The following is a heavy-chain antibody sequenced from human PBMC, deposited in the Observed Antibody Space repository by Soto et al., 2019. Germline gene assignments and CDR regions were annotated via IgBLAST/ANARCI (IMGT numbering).Heavy chain of an antibody. Sequence: PSETLSLTCTVSGDSIISGDYYWSWIRQTPGKGLEWIGYIYYSGDTNYNPSLKSRVIISVDTSKNQFSLKLSSVTAADTAVYYCARHDPGEYHYGSGSFSAFDIWGQGTMVT. CDR2: IYYSGDT. D-gene: IGHD3-10*01. V-gene: IGHV4-30-4*01. CDR3: ARHDPGEYHYGSGSFSAFDI. J-gene: IGHJ3*02. CDR1: GDSIISGDYY.